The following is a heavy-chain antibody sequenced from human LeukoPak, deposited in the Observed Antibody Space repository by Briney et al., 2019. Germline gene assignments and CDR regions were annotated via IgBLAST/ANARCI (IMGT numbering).Heavy chain of an antibody. Sequence: SETLSLTCTVSGGSISSGDYYWSWIRQPPGKGLEWIGYIYYSGSTYYNPSLKSRVTISVDTSKNQFSLKLSSVTAADTAVYYCARTAYTYGYRPLFDYWGQGTLVTVSS. J-gene: IGHJ4*02. CDR3: ARTAYTYGYRPLFDY. V-gene: IGHV4-30-4*08. D-gene: IGHD5-18*01. CDR2: IYYSGST. CDR1: GGSISSGDYY.